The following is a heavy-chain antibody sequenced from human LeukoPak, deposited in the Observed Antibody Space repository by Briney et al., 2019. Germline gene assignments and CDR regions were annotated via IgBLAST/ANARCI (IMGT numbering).Heavy chain of an antibody. V-gene: IGHV4-39*07. Sequence: SETLSLTCTVSGGSISSSSYYWGWIRQPPGKGLEWIGSIYYSGSTYYNPSLKSRVTISVDTSKNQFSLSPISVTAADTAVYYCARVDWFGDRIFFDYWGQGTLVTVSS. CDR2: IYYSGST. CDR1: GGSISSSSYY. J-gene: IGHJ4*02. D-gene: IGHD3-10*01. CDR3: ARVDWFGDRIFFDY.